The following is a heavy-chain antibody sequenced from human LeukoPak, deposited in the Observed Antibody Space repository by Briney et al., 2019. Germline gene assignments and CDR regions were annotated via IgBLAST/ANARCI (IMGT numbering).Heavy chain of an antibody. CDR1: GYSFTRYW. D-gene: IGHD2-15*01. CDR3: ARRCMSGYCSSGGPMYDY. J-gene: IGHJ4*02. V-gene: IGHV5-51*01. Sequence: GESLKISCKGSGYSFTRYWIGWVRQMPETGLEWMGVIYPADSDTTYNPSFQGQVTISVARSINTAYLQWSSLKASDTAMYYCARRCMSGYCSSGGPMYDYWGQGTLVTVSS. CDR2: IYPADSDT.